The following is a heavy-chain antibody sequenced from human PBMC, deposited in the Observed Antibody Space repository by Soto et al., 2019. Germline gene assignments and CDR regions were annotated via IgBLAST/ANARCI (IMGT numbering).Heavy chain of an antibody. J-gene: IGHJ4*02. D-gene: IGHD3-16*01. CDR3: ARDPRYYDYVWGSYCSYYFDY. CDR1: GAKFSSYA. Sequence: SVQVSCKASGAKFSSYASSWLRQALGQGREWIGGIIPIFGTANYAQKFHGRVTITADESTSTAYMELSSLRSEDTAVYYCARDPRYYDYVWGSYCSYYFDYWGQGSLVTVTS. CDR2: IIPIFGTA. V-gene: IGHV1-69*13.